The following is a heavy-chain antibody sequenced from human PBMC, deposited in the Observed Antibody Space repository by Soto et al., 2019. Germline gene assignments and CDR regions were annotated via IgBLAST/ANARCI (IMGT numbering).Heavy chain of an antibody. CDR1: GGTFSSYA. CDR2: IIPIFGTA. J-gene: IGHJ6*04. D-gene: IGHD1-26*01. CDR3: AGVVLGGSYPYSYYGTDV. Sequence: ASVKVSCKASGGTFSSYAISWVRQAPGQGLEWMGGIIPIFGTANYAQKFQGRVTITADESTSTAYMELSSLRSEDTAVYYCAGVVLGGSYPYSYYGTDVWGKGTRVTVPS. V-gene: IGHV1-69*13.